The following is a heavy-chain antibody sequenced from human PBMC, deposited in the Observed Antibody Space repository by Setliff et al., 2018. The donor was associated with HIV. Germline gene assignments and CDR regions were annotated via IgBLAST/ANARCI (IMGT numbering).Heavy chain of an antibody. CDR2: ISGYNGNT. CDR1: GYTFTNYG. D-gene: IGHD6-6*01. CDR3: ARDSRSSIAPYNFDY. V-gene: IGHV1-18*01. Sequence: ASVKVSCKASGYTFTNYGISWVRQAPGQGLEWMGWISGYNGNTNYAQKFQGRVTMTTDTSTRTAYMELRSLRSDDTAVYSCARDSRSSIAPYNFDYWGQGTVVTVS. J-gene: IGHJ4*02.